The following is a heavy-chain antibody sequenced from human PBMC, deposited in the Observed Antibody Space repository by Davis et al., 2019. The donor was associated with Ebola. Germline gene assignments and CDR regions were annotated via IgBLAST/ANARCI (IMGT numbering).Heavy chain of an antibody. J-gene: IGHJ6*02. CDR2: IIPIFGTA. CDR3: ARFYGDHGYYYGMDV. D-gene: IGHD4-17*01. CDR1: GGTFSSYA. V-gene: IGHV1-69*13. Sequence: SVKVSCKASGGTFSSYAISWVRQAPGQGLEWMGGIIPIFGTANYAQKFQGRVTITADESTSTAYMELSSLRSEDTAVYYCARFYGDHGYYYGMDVWGQGTTVTVSS.